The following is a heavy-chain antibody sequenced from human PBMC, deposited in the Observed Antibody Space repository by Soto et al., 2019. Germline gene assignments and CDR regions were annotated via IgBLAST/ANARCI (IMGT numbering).Heavy chain of an antibody. CDR3: AMSPAAGKHYYGMDF. V-gene: IGHV5-51*01. CDR2: IYPGDSDT. CDR1: GYSFTSYW. D-gene: IGHD6-13*01. J-gene: IGHJ6*02. Sequence: GESLKISCKGSGYSFTSYWIGWVRQMPGKGLEWMGIIYPGDSDTRYSPSFQGQVTISADKSISTAYLQWSSLKAPDTAMYYCAMSPAAGKHYYGMDFWGQGTTGTGSS.